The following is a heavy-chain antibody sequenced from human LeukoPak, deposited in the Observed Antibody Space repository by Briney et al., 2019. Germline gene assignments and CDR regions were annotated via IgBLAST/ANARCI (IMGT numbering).Heavy chain of an antibody. J-gene: IGHJ3*02. CDR3: ATYCGGDCYPWAFDI. D-gene: IGHD2-21*02. CDR2: INPNSGGT. Sequence: ASVKVSCKASGYTFTGYYMHWVRQAPGQGLEWMGRINPNSGGTNYAQKFQGRVTMTRDTSISTAYMELSRLRSDDTAGYYCATYCGGDCYPWAFDIWGQGTMVTVSS. V-gene: IGHV1-2*06. CDR1: GYTFTGYY.